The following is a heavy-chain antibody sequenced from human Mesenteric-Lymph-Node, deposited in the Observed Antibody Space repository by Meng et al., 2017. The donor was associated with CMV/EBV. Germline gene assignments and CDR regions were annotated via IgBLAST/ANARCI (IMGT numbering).Heavy chain of an antibody. Sequence: DTFSTYGISWVRQAPGQGLEWMGWISIYTGNTNHAQKFQGRVTMTTDTSTSIAYMELRSLRSDDTAVYYCARVIDSYYDILTGYSDPWGQGTLVTVSS. CDR3: ARVIDSYYDILTGYSDP. J-gene: IGHJ5*02. CDR2: ISIYTGNT. CDR1: DTFSTYG. V-gene: IGHV1-18*01. D-gene: IGHD3-9*01.